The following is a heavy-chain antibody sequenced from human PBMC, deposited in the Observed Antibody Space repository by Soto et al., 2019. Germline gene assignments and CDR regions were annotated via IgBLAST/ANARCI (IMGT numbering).Heavy chain of an antibody. CDR2: ISSSGDSA. Sequence: PGGSLRLSCAASGFTFGSYAMIWVRQAPGKGLVWVSTISSSGDSAYYADSVKGRFTVSRDNSMNTLYMQMNSLRAEDTAVYYCAKGLFMIQLRIDYYYGMDVWGQGTTVTVSS. V-gene: IGHV3-23*01. J-gene: IGHJ6*02. D-gene: IGHD5-18*01. CDR1: GFTFGSYA. CDR3: AKGLFMIQLRIDYYYGMDV.